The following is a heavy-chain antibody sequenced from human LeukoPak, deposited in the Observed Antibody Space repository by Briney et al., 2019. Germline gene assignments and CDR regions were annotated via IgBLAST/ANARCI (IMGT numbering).Heavy chain of an antibody. Sequence: GGPLRLSCAASGFTFSSYWMSWVRQAPGKGLEWVANIKQDGSEKYHVDSVKGRFTISRDNAKNSLYLQMNSLRAEDTAVYYCARVSEWELLNYFDYWGQGPLVTVSS. V-gene: IGHV3-7*04. CDR3: ARVSEWELLNYFDY. J-gene: IGHJ4*02. CDR2: IKQDGSEK. CDR1: GFTFSSYW. D-gene: IGHD1-26*01.